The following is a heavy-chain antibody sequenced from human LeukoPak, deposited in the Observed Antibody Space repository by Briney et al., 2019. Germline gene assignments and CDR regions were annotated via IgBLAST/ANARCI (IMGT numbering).Heavy chain of an antibody. Sequence: PGGSLRLSCAASGFTFSSYGMHWVRQAPGKGLEWVAVIWYDGSNKYYADSVKGRFTISRDNSKNTLYLQMNSLRAEDTAVYYCARDPGAMVTGYFDYWGQGTLVTVSS. CDR3: ARDPGAMVTGYFDY. CDR2: IWYDGSNK. J-gene: IGHJ4*02. D-gene: IGHD5-18*01. CDR1: GFTFSSYG. V-gene: IGHV3-33*01.